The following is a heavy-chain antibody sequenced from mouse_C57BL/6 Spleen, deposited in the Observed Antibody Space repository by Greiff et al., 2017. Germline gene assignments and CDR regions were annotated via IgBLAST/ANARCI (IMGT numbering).Heavy chain of an antibody. CDR2: INPYNGDT. J-gene: IGHJ2*01. D-gene: IGHD2-5*01. Sequence: EVQLQESGPELVKPGDSVKISCKASGYSFTGYFMNWVMQSHGKSLEWIGRINPYNGDTFYNQKFKGKATLTVDKSSSTAHMELRSLTSEDSAVYYCAREEGYYSNYGYFDYWGQGTTLTVSS. V-gene: IGHV1-20*01. CDR3: AREEGYYSNYGYFDY. CDR1: GYSFTGYF.